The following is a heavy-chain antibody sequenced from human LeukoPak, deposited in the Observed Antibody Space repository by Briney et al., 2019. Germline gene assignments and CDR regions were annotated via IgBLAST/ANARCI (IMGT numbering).Heavy chain of an antibody. V-gene: IGHV1-18*01. D-gene: IGHD5-18*01. CDR3: ARDQRGYSYGYPYFDY. CDR1: GYTFTSYG. Sequence: GASVKVSCKASGYTFTSYGISWVRQAPGQGLEWMGWISAYNGNTNYAQKLQGRVTMTTDTSTSTAYMELRSLRPDDTAVYYCARDQRGYSYGYPYFDYWGQGTLVTVSS. CDR2: ISAYNGNT. J-gene: IGHJ4*02.